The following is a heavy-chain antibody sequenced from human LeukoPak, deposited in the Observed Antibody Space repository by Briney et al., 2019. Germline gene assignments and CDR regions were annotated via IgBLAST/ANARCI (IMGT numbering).Heavy chain of an antibody. Sequence: GGSLRLSCAASGFTFSTYSLNWVRQAPGKGLEWVSLISGDGGSTYYADSVKGRFTISRDNSKNSLYLQMNSLRTEDTALYYCAKAGAAAGPYYYYGMDVWGQGTTVTVSS. V-gene: IGHV3-43*02. J-gene: IGHJ6*02. D-gene: IGHD6-13*01. CDR2: ISGDGGST. CDR3: AKAGAAAGPYYYYGMDV. CDR1: GFTFSTYS.